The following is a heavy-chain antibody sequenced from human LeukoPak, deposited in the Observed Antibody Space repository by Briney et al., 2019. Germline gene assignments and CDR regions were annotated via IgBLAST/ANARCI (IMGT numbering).Heavy chain of an antibody. D-gene: IGHD5-12*01. Sequence: SETLSLTCTVSGGSIRSSYYYWGWIRQPPGKGLEWIGSIYDSGSTYYNPSLKSRVTISVDTSKNQFSLKLNSVTAADTAVYYCATLGVMVYSGYDYAYWGQGTLVTVSS. CDR2: IYDSGST. CDR3: ATLGVMVYSGYDYAY. J-gene: IGHJ4*02. CDR1: GGSIRSSYYY. V-gene: IGHV4-39*01.